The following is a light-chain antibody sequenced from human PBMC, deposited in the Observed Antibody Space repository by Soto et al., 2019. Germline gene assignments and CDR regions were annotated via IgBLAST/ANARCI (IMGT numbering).Light chain of an antibody. V-gene: IGKV4-1*01. J-gene: IGKJ2*01. CDR2: WES. Sequence: DIVMTQSPDTLAASLGETATINCKPSHSALSSFDNKNHLAWYHQKPGQPPNLLIDWESTLKFGVRDRFSGSGSGTDFTLTISSLQAEDVAVYYCQQYYSPPYNFGQGAKVDIK. CDR1: HSALSSFDNKNH. CDR3: QQYYSPPYN.